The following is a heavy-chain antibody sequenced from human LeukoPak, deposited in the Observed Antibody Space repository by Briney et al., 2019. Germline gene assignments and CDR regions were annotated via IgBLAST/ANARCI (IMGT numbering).Heavy chain of an antibody. J-gene: IGHJ6*02. CDR2: ISWDGGSI. CDR1: GFTFDDYT. Sequence: GGSLRLSCAASGFTFDDYTMHWVRQAPGKGLEWVSLISWDGGSIYYADSVKGRCTISRDNSKNSLYLQMNSLRTEDTALYYCAKDWSPYYDILTGYYFYGLDVWGQGTTVTVSS. CDR3: AKDWSPYYDILTGYYFYGLDV. D-gene: IGHD3-9*01. V-gene: IGHV3-43*01.